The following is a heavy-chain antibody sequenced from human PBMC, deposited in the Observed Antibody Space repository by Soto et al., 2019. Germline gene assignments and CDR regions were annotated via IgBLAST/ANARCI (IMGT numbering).Heavy chain of an antibody. D-gene: IGHD1-20*01. J-gene: IGHJ4*02. CDR1: GFAFSSYA. CDR2: STRSGDRA. CDR3: ACFRYVDPPELFAS. V-gene: IGHV3-23*01. Sequence: PGGYLRLSCAASGFAFSSYAMAWVRHATGKGLDWVSSSTRSGDRAYYAAPVRGRFTISRDKSKNTMSLQMNRLRVEETAIYYCACFRYVDPPELFASRGQGPFVIVSS.